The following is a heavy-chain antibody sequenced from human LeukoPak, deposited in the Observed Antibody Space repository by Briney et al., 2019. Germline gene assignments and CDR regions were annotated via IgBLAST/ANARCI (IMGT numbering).Heavy chain of an antibody. J-gene: IGHJ4*02. CDR2: IYYSGST. Sequence: PSETLSLTCTVPGGSISSYYWSWIRQPPGKGLEWIGYIYYSGSTNYNPSLKSRVTISVDTSKNQFSLKLSSVTAADTAVYYCARYSRVFDYWGQGTLVTVSS. V-gene: IGHV4-59*01. D-gene: IGHD4-11*01. CDR3: ARYSRVFDY. CDR1: GGSISSYY.